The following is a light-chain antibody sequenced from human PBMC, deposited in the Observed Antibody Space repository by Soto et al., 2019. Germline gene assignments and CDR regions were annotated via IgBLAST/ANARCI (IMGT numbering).Light chain of an antibody. CDR3: LQDYSYPRT. CDR1: QGIRNE. CDR2: ASS. V-gene: IGKV1-6*01. J-gene: IGKJ1*01. Sequence: AIQMTQSPSSLSASVGDRVTITCRASQGIRNELAWYQQRPGRAPNHLIYASSNLQTGVPSRFRGSGSGTDFTLTISSLQPEDFATYYCLQDYSYPRTFGQGTKVEV.